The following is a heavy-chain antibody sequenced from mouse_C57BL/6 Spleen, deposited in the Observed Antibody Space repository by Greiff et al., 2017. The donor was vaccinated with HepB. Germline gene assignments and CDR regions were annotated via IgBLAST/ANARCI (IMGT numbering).Heavy chain of an antibody. CDR3: ARDGVSSGAMDY. CDR2: SRNKANDYTT. Sequence: EVKLVESGGGLVQSGRSLRLSCATSGFTFSDFYMEWVRQAPGKGLEWIAASRNKANDYTTEYSASVKGRFIVSRDTSQSILYLQMNALRAEDTAIYYCARDGVSSGAMDYWGQGTSVTVSS. D-gene: IGHD3-1*01. V-gene: IGHV7-1*01. CDR1: GFTFSDFY. J-gene: IGHJ4*01.